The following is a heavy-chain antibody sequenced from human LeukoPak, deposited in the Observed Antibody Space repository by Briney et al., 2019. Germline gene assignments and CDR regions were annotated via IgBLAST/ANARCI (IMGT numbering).Heavy chain of an antibody. J-gene: IGHJ4*02. CDR1: GFTFSSYA. CDR2: ISYDGSNK. CDR3: ARDPNYYDSSGYQAGVY. V-gene: IGHV3-30-3*01. Sequence: GGSLRLSCAASGFTFSSYAMHWVRQAPGKGLEWVAVISYDGSNKYYADSVKGRFTISRDNSKNTLYLQMNSLSAEDTAVYYCARDPNYYDSSGYQAGVYWGQGTLVTVSS. D-gene: IGHD3-22*01.